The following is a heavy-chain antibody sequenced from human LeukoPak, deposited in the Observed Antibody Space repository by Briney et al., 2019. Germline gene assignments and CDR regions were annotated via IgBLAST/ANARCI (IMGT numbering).Heavy chain of an antibody. D-gene: IGHD5-18*01. J-gene: IGHJ4*02. CDR1: GFTFSSYA. V-gene: IGHV3-23*01. CDR2: ISGSGGST. CDR3: AKICRIWRYSYGSPAYDYFDY. Sequence: GGSLGLSCAASGFTFSSYAMSWVRQAPGKGLEWVSAISGSGGSTYYADSVKGRFTISRDNSKNTLYLQMNSLRAEDTAVYYCAKICRIWRYSYGSPAYDYFDYWGQGTLVTVSS.